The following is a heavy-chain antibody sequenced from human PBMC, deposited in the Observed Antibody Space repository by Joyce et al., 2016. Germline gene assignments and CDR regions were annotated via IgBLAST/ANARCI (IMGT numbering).Heavy chain of an antibody. Sequence: EVQLVESGGGLVQPGMSPRLSCAASGFTFSSYSLNWLRREPGEGLEWVSNISSSGRTQSYADSVKGRFTIARDNGKNSLYLQMDRLTDADTAIYYCARDIYGDYSLDYWGQGTLVTVSS. CDR3: ARDIYGDYSLDY. D-gene: IGHD4-11*01. CDR1: GFTFSSYS. CDR2: ISSSGRTQ. V-gene: IGHV3-48*02. J-gene: IGHJ4*02.